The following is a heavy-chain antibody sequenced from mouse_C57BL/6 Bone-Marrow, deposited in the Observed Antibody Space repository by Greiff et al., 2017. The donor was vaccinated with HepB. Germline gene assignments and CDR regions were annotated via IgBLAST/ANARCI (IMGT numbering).Heavy chain of an antibody. Sequence: EVQRVESEGGLVQPGSSMKLSCTASGFTFSDYYMAWVRQVPEKGLEWVANINYDGSSTYYLDSLKSRFIISRDNAKNILYLQMSSLKSEDTATYYCARDPYYYGRYFDVWGTGTTVTVSS. CDR3: ARDPYYYGRYFDV. V-gene: IGHV5-16*01. D-gene: IGHD1-1*01. CDR2: INYDGSST. CDR1: GFTFSDYY. J-gene: IGHJ1*03.